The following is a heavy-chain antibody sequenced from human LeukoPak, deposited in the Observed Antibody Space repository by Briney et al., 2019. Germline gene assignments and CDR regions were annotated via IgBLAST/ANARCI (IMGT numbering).Heavy chain of an antibody. CDR2: IDGSGGST. D-gene: IGHD5-12*01. V-gene: IGHV3-23*01. J-gene: IGHJ4*02. CDR3: AKDRRLPWDYFDS. CDR1: GFTFSSYA. Sequence: GESLRLSCAASGFTFSSYAMSWFRQAPGRGLEWVSAIDGSGGSTYYADSVKGRFTISRDNSKNTLYLQMNSLRAEDTAIYYCAKDRRLPWDYFDSWGQGTLVTVSS.